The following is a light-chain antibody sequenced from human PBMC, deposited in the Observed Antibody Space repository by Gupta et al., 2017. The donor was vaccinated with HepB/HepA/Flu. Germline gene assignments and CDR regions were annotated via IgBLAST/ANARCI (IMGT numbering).Light chain of an antibody. CDR2: CAS. J-gene: IGKJ5*01. V-gene: IGKV3-20*01. Sequence: EIVLPQSPGTLSLSPGERATLSCRAIQSVSAGYLAWYQQNPGQSPSLLIYCASSRATGIPDRFSGSGAGTDFTLTISSREPEDYAVYYCQQQDNATRITFGQGTRLETK. CDR1: QSVSAGY. CDR3: QQQDNATRIT.